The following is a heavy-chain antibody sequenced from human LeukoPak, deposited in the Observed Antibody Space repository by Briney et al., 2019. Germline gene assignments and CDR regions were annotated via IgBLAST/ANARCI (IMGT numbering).Heavy chain of an antibody. Sequence: GGSLRLSCAASGVTFSSYWMSWVRQAPGKGLEWVANIKQDGSEKYYVDSVKGRFTISRDNAKNSLYLQMNSLRAEDTAVYYCARVGYYDFWSGYYVGYYFDYWGQGTLVTVSS. CDR1: GVTFSSYW. J-gene: IGHJ4*02. CDR3: ARVGYYDFWSGYYVGYYFDY. D-gene: IGHD3-3*01. CDR2: IKQDGSEK. V-gene: IGHV3-7*01.